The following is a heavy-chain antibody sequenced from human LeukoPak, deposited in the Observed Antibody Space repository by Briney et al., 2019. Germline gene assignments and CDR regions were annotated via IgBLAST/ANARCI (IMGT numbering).Heavy chain of an antibody. J-gene: IGHJ6*03. V-gene: IGHV1-8*01. D-gene: IGHD3/OR15-3a*01. CDR2: MNPNSGNT. CDR1: GYTFSSYD. Sequence: GASVKVSCKASGYTFSSYDINWVRQATGQGLEWMGWMNPNSGNTGYAQKFQGRVTMTKNTSITTAYMDLSSLRSEDTAVYCCARALSWTTESYYYMDVWGKGTTVTVSS. CDR3: ARALSWTTESYYYMDV.